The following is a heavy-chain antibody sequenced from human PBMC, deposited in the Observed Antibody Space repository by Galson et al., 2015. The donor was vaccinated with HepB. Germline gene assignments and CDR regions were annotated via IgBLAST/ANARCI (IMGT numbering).Heavy chain of an antibody. Sequence: SLRLSCAVSGFTGSTNYMSWVRQAPGKGLDWVSLIHGAGITRYAESMKGRFTISRDNSKNTMYLQMNSLRAEDTAVYYCTTGALFRGYHYMDGWGKGTTVTVSS. CDR3: TTGALFRGYHYMDG. J-gene: IGHJ6*03. CDR2: IHGAGIT. CDR1: GFTGSTNY. D-gene: IGHD3-10*01. V-gene: IGHV3-53*01.